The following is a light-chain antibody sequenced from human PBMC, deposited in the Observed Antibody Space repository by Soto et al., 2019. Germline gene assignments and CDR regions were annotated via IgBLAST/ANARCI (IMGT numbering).Light chain of an antibody. CDR2: ATS. CDR3: QQSYSTPYT. J-gene: IGKJ2*01. CDR1: RSVASY. Sequence: DMQMTQSPSSLSASVGDRVTITCRASRSVASYLNWYQQRPGQAPKLLIYATSGLQSGVPSRFSGSGPGTDFTLTISSLQPEDFGTYYCQQSYSTPYTFGRGTKLE. V-gene: IGKV1-39*01.